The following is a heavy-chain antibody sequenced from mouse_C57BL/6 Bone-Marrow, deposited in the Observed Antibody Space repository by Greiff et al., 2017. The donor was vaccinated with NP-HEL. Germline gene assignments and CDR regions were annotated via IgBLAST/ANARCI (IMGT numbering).Heavy chain of an antibody. J-gene: IGHJ1*03. D-gene: IGHD2-4*01. Sequence: EVQLVESGGGLVQSGRSLRLSCATSGFTFSDFYMEWVRQAPGKGLEWIAASRNKANDYTTEYSASVKGRFIVSRDTSQSILYLQMNALRAEDTAIYYCARDAGDYYWYFDVWGTGTTVTVSS. V-gene: IGHV7-1*01. CDR1: GFTFSDFY. CDR2: SRNKANDYTT. CDR3: ARDAGDYYWYFDV.